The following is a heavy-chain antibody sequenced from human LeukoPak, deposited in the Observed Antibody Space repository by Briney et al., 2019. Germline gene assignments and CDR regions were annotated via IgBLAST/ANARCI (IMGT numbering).Heavy chain of an antibody. CDR1: GGSISSSSYY. Sequence: PSETLSLTCTVSGGSISSSSYYWGWIRQPPGKGLEWIGSIYYSGSTYYNPSPKSRVTISVDTSKNQSSLKLSSVTAADTAAYYCARQSIAAAVVDPWGQGTLVTVSS. D-gene: IGHD6-13*01. V-gene: IGHV4-39*01. CDR3: ARQSIAAAVVDP. CDR2: IYYSGST. J-gene: IGHJ5*02.